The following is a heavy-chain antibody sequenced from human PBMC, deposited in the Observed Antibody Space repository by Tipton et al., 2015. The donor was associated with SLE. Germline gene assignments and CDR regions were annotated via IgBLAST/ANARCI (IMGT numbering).Heavy chain of an antibody. J-gene: IGHJ4*02. CDR3: ARVGDFRNGYPH. CDR1: GYTFSTYA. Sequence: QSGPEVKKPGASVKVSCKASGYTFSTYAISWVRQAPGQGLEWVGWIAAYNGNTNSAQKFQDRVTLTTDTSTNTAYMELGSLTSDDTAVYCCARVGDFRNGYPHWGQGTLVTVSS. D-gene: IGHD3-3*01. V-gene: IGHV1-18*01. CDR2: IAAYNGNT.